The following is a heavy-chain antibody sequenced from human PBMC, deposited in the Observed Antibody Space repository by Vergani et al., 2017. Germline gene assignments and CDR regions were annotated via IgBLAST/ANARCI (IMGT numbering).Heavy chain of an antibody. CDR2: IFSSGTT. CDR3: ARFLTGTTIYYYYGMDV. D-gene: IGHD1-20*01. V-gene: IGHV4-61*02. J-gene: IGHJ6*02. CDR1: GGSVRTSIGYY. Sequence: QVQLQESGPGLVKPSQTLSLSCTVSGGSVRTSIGYYWTWIRQPAGKTLEWIGEIFSSGTTNYNPSFKNRVTMSVDTSKNQFSLKLNSVTAADTAVYYCARFLTGTTIYYYYGMDVWGQGTTVTVSS.